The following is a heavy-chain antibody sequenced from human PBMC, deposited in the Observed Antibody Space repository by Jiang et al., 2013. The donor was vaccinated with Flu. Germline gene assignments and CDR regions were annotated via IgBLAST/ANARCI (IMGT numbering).Heavy chain of an antibody. CDR2: IFSSDEK. Sequence: GFSLSDRTMGVAGSVSPQGRPWSCLHTIFSSDEKSYSTSLRRRLTISKDTSKSQVVLTMTDMDRGDTATYYCARMRYDCGGDCYWTFDFWGQGTLVTVST. V-gene: IGHV2-26*01. D-gene: IGHD2-21*02. CDR3: ARMRYDCGGDCYWTFDF. CDR1: GFSLSDRTMG. J-gene: IGHJ4*02.